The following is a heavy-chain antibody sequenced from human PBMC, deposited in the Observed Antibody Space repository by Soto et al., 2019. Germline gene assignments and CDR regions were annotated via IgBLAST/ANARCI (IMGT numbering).Heavy chain of an antibody. Sequence: GASVKVSCKASGYTFTSYGISWVRQAPGQGLEWMGWISAYNGNTNYAQKLQGRVTMTTDTSTSTAYMELRSLRSDDTAVYYCAREDRLTSDSIRITMISVVKPPGYWGKGTLVTVSS. CDR3: AREDRLTSDSIRITMISVVKPPGY. CDR2: ISAYNGNT. V-gene: IGHV1-18*01. J-gene: IGHJ4*02. CDR1: GYTFTSYG. D-gene: IGHD3-22*01.